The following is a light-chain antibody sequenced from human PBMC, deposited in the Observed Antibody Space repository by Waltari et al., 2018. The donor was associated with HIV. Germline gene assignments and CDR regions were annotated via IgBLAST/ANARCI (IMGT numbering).Light chain of an antibody. CDR1: SPNIAKNA. J-gene: IGLJ2*01. CDR2: YDD. V-gene: IGLV1-36*01. CDR3: EAWDDSLNGPV. Sequence: QSVLTQPPSLSEAPSQQVALSCSGSSPNIAKNAVNWYQQLPGKDPKLLIYYDDLLPSGVSDRFSGSKSGTSGYMAISGLQSEDEADYYGEAWDDSLNGPVFGGGTKLTVL.